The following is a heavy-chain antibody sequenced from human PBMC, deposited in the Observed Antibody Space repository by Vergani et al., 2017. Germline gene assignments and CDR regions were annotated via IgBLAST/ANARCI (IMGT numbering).Heavy chain of an antibody. J-gene: IGHJ6*03. CDR3: ARSYSSSWDNYYYYYDMDV. Sequence: QVQLQESGPGLVKPSETLSLTCTVSGGSISSYYWSWIRQPPGKGLEWIGYIYYSGSTNYNHSLTSRVTISVDTSKNQFSLKLSSVTAADTAVYYCARSYSSSWDNYYYYYDMDVWGKGTTVTVSS. CDR1: GGSISSYY. CDR2: IYYSGST. V-gene: IGHV4-59*12. D-gene: IGHD6-13*01.